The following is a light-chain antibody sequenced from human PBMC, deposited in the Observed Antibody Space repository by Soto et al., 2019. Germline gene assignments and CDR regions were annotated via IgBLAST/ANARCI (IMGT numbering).Light chain of an antibody. Sequence: EIVLTQSPGTLSLSPGERDTLSCRASQSVSSSYLAWYQQKPGQAPRLLIYGGSSRATGIPDRFSGSGSGTDFTLTISRLEPEDFAVYYCQQYGSSPLFTFGPGTKVHIK. CDR2: GGS. CDR1: QSVSSSY. CDR3: QQYGSSPLFT. V-gene: IGKV3-20*01. J-gene: IGKJ3*01.